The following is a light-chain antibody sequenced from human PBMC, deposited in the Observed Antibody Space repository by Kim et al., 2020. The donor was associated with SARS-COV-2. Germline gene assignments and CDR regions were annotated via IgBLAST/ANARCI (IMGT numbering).Light chain of an antibody. J-gene: IGKJ2*02. V-gene: IGKV3-15*01. CDR3: QQYDNWPRRT. Sequence: SPGERAPLSCRASQSVNSNLAWYQQKPGQTPRLLIYGASARATGIPARFSGSGSGTEFTLTISSLQSEDFAVYYCQQYDNWPRRTFGQGTKLEI. CDR1: QSVNSN. CDR2: GAS.